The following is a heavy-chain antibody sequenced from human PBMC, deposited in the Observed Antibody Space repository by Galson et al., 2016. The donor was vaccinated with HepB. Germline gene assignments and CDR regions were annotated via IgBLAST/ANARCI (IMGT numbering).Heavy chain of an antibody. CDR1: GFTFGNYA. CDR3: AREGLSSSTRHWGFFGY. V-gene: IGHV3-74*01. Sequence: SLRLSCAASGFTFGNYAMHWVRQAPGKGLVWVSRIMSDGSSTTYADSVKGRFTISRDNAKNTLYLQMNSLRAEDTAVYYCAREGLSSSTRHWGFFGYWGQGTLVTVSS. D-gene: IGHD2-2*01. J-gene: IGHJ4*02. CDR2: IMSDGSST.